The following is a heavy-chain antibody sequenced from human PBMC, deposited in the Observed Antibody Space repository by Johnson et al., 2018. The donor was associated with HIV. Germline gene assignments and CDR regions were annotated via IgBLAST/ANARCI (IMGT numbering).Heavy chain of an antibody. CDR1: GFTFSSYT. Sequence: QVQLVESGGGLVQPGRSLRLSCAASGFTFSSYTMHWVRRAPGKGLEWVASISNDGSNKFYADSVKGRFTISRDNSRNTLDLQMSSLRPADTAVYYCVKEGTTVTTFLVYHIWGQGTRVTVSS. V-gene: IGHV3-30*18. CDR3: VKEGTTVTTFLVYHI. CDR2: ISNDGSNK. J-gene: IGHJ3*02. D-gene: IGHD4-17*01.